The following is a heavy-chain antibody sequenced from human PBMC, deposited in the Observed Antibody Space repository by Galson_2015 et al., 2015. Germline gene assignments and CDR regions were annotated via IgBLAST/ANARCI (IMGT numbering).Heavy chain of an antibody. Sequence: ETLSLTCTVSGGSVSSGSYYWSWIRQPPGKGLEWIGYIYYSGSTNYNPSLKSRVTISVDTSKNQFSLKLSSVTAADTAVYYCARDVDTAMVRDFQHWGQGTLVTVSS. CDR2: IYYSGST. V-gene: IGHV4-61*01. D-gene: IGHD5-18*01. CDR1: GGSVSSGSYY. J-gene: IGHJ1*01. CDR3: ARDVDTAMVRDFQH.